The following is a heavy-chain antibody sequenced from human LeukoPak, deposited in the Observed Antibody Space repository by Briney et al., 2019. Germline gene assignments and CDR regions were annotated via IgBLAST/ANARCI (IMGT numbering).Heavy chain of an antibody. CDR3: ARGIVATIYYYYYYMDV. D-gene: IGHD5-12*01. CDR1: GYTFTGYY. CDR2: INPNSGGT. J-gene: IGHJ6*03. Sequence: GASVKVSCKASGYTFTGYYMHWVRQAPGQGLEWMGWINPNSGGTNYAQKFQGRVTMTRDTSISTAHMELSRLRSDDTAVYYCARGIVATIYYYYYYMDVWGKGTTVTVSS. V-gene: IGHV1-2*02.